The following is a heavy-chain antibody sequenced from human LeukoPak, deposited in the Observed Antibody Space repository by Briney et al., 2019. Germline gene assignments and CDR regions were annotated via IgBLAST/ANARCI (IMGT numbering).Heavy chain of an antibody. Sequence: GGSLRLSCAPSGFTFSAYTMSWVRQAPGKGLEWVSSFTSSSSSIYYADSVKGRFTISRDNAKNSLYLQLSSLGAEDTAVYYCARGWGSYYFDSWGQGTLVTVSS. CDR3: ARGWGSYYFDS. CDR2: FTSSSSSI. J-gene: IGHJ4*02. D-gene: IGHD3-16*01. V-gene: IGHV3-21*01. CDR1: GFTFSAYT.